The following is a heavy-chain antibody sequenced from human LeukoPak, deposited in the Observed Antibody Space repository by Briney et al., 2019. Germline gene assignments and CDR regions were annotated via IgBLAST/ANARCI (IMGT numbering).Heavy chain of an antibody. CDR3: ARALRIAARDLYYFDY. D-gene: IGHD6-6*01. CDR2: IIPILGIA. V-gene: IGHV1-69*04. Sequence: GSSVKVSCKASGGTFSSYAISWVRQAPGQGLEWMGRIIPILGIANYAQKFQGRVTMTRNTSISTAYMELSSLRSEDTAVYYCARALRIAARDLYYFDYWGQGTLVTVSS. CDR1: GGTFSSYA. J-gene: IGHJ4*02.